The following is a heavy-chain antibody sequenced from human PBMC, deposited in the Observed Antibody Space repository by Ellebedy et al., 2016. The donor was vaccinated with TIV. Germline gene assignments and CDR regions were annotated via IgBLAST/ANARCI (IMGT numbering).Heavy chain of an antibody. CDR1: GFTFSGYA. D-gene: IGHD1-26*01. CDR2: INNGGRTT. J-gene: IGHJ6*02. V-gene: IGHV3-23*01. Sequence: GESLKISCVASGFTFSGYAMSWVRQAPGKGLEWVSGINNGGRTTSYADSVKGRFTISRDNSRSTLYLQMNSLRAEDSAVYYCAQDMVFGDGKWEIDVWGQGTTVTVSS. CDR3: AQDMVFGDGKWEIDV.